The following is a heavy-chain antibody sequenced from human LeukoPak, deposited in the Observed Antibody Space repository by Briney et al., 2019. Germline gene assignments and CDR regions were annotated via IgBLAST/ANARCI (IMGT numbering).Heavy chain of an antibody. Sequence: ASVKVSCKASGYTFTGYFIHWVRHAPGQGLEWMGWINPNNGDTNYAQKFQGRVTMTRDTSITTAYMELSRLRSDDTAVYYCARDERYDSSGYPFDYWGQGTLVTVSS. D-gene: IGHD3-22*01. CDR2: INPNNGDT. V-gene: IGHV1-2*02. CDR1: GYTFTGYF. J-gene: IGHJ4*02. CDR3: ARDERYDSSGYPFDY.